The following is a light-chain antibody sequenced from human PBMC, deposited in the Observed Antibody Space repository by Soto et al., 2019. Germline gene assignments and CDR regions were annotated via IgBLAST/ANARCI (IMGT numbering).Light chain of an antibody. J-gene: IGKJ1*01. V-gene: IGKV3-15*01. CDR3: QQYNDWPPWT. CDR2: GAS. Sequence: EIVMTQSPATLSVSPGERATLSCRASRSVNNNLAWYQQKPGQAPRLLLYGASTRATGIPARFSGSGSGTEFTLTISSLQSEDFAVYYCQQYNDWPPWTVGQGTKVDIK. CDR1: RSVNNN.